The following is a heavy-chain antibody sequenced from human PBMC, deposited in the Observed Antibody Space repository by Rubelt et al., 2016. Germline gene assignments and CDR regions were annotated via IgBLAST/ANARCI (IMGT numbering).Heavy chain of an antibody. CDR2: IYHSGST. V-gene: IGHV4-4*02. D-gene: IGHD3-16*01. CDR1: SNW. CDR3: AARRQGFYYVS. Sequence: SNWWSWVRQPPGKGLEWIGEIYHSGSTNYNPSLKSRVTISVDKSKNQFSLKLSSVTAADTAVYYCAARRQGFYYVSWGQGTLVTVSS. J-gene: IGHJ4*02.